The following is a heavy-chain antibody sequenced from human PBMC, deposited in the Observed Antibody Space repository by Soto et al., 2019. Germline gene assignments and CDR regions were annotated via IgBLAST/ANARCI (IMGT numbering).Heavy chain of an antibody. D-gene: IGHD3-3*01. V-gene: IGHV1-2*04. CDR2: INPNSGGT. J-gene: IGHJ6*02. CDR1: GYTFTGYY. Sequence: ASVKVSCKASGYTFTGYYMHWVRQAPGQGLEWMGWINPNSGGTNYAQKFQGWVTMTRDTSISTAYMELSRLRSDDTAVYYCARVYYDFWSGSDGMDVWGQGTTVTVSS. CDR3: ARVYYDFWSGSDGMDV.